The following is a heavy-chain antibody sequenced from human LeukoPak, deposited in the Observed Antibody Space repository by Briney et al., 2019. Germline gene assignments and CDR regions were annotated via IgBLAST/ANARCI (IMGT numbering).Heavy chain of an antibody. CDR2: ISGSGGST. Sequence: GGSLRLSCAASGFTFSSYAMSWVRQAPGKGLEWVSAISGSGGSTYYADSVKGRFTISRDNSKNTLYLQMNSLRAEDTAVYYCAKDPTVWGASQIDYWGQGTLVTVS. CDR3: AKDPTVWGASQIDY. V-gene: IGHV3-23*01. CDR1: GFTFSSYA. D-gene: IGHD1-26*01. J-gene: IGHJ4*02.